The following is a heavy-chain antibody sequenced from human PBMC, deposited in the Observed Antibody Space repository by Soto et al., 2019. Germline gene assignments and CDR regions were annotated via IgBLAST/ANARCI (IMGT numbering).Heavy chain of an antibody. CDR1: GFTFSSYW. D-gene: IGHD1-26*01. V-gene: IGHV3-74*01. J-gene: IGHJ2*01. CDR2: INSDGSST. CDR3: ARGGSLNWYIDL. Sequence: EVQLVESGGGLVQPGGSLRLSCAASGFTFSSYWMHWVRQAPGKWLVWVSRINSDGSSTSYADSVKGRFTISRDNAKNTLYLQMNSLRAEDTAVYYCARGGSLNWYIDLWGRGTLVTVSS.